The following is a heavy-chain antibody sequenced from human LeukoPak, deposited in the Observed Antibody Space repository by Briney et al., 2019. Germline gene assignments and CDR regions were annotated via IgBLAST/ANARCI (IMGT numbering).Heavy chain of an antibody. Sequence: GGSLSFSCAASGFTFSNNCMHWVRQAPGKGLVWVSRIGSDGGSTTYADSVKGRFSISRDNAKNTLYLQINSLRADDTAVYYCSRSDWFDPWGQGTLVTVSS. J-gene: IGHJ5*02. CDR2: IGSDGGST. CDR3: SRSDWFDP. CDR1: GFTFSNNC. V-gene: IGHV3-74*01.